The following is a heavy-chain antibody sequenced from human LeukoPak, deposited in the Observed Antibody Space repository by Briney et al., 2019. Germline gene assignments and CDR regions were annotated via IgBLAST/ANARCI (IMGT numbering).Heavy chain of an antibody. CDR1: GFTFSSYG. CDR3: ARDKDYDYVWGSYRYTFYFDY. CDR2: ISYDGSNK. V-gene: IGHV3-30*03. D-gene: IGHD3-16*02. J-gene: IGHJ4*02. Sequence: GGSLRLSCAASGFTFSSYGMHWVRQAPGKGLEWVAVISYDGSNKYYADSVKGRFTISRDNSKNTLYLQMNSLRAEDTAVYYCARDKDYDYVWGSYRYTFYFDYWGQGTLVTVSS.